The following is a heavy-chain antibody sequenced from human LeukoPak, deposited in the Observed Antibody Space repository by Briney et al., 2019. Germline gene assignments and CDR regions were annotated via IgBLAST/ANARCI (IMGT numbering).Heavy chain of an antibody. CDR2: IYTSGST. D-gene: IGHD4-23*01. J-gene: IGHJ4*02. Sequence: PSQTLSLTCTVSGGSISSGSYYWSWIRQPAGKGLEWIGRIYTSGSTNYNPSLKSRVTISVDTSKNQFSLKLSSVTAADTAVYCCATATRTVVRGYFDYWGQGTLVTVSS. CDR3: ATATRTVVRGYFDY. V-gene: IGHV4-61*02. CDR1: GGSISSGSYY.